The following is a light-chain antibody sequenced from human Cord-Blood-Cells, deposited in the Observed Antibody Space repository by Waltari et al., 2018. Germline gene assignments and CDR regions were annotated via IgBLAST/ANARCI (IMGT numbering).Light chain of an antibody. CDR3: SSYAGSNNVV. J-gene: IGLJ2*01. Sequence: QSAPTQPPSASGSPGQSVTISCTGTSSAVGGYNYVSWYQQHPGKAPKLMIYEVSKRPSGVPDRFSGSKSGNTASLTVSGLQAEDEADYYCSSYAGSNNVVFGGGTKLTVL. CDR2: EVS. V-gene: IGLV2-8*01. CDR1: SSAVGGYNY.